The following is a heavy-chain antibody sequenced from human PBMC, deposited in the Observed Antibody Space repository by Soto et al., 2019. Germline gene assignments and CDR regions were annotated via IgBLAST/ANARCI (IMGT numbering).Heavy chain of an antibody. CDR2: INQEGSEK. D-gene: IGHD3-22*01. CDR1: GFTFSSYW. Sequence: VGSLRLSCAASGFTFSSYWMSWVCQAPGKGLEWVANINQEGSEKYYVDSVKGRFTISRDNAKNSLYLQMSSLGAEDTAVYYCARELVVGPAEYFQHWGQGTLVTVSS. CDR3: ARELVVGPAEYFQH. V-gene: IGHV3-7*01. J-gene: IGHJ1*01.